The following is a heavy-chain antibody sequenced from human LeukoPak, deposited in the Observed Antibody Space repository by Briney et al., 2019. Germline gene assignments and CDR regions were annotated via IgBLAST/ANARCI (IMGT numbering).Heavy chain of an antibody. CDR3: ARLGRDYYGSGSYLSAGPFDY. CDR2: IYHSGST. V-gene: IGHV4-4*02. Sequence: SETLSLTCAVSGGSISSSNWWSWVRQPPGKGLEWIGEIYHSGSTNYNPSLKSRVTISVDKSKNQFSLKLSSVTAADTAVYYCARLGRDYYGSGSYLSAGPFDYWGQGILVTVSS. D-gene: IGHD3-10*01. CDR1: GGSISSSNW. J-gene: IGHJ4*02.